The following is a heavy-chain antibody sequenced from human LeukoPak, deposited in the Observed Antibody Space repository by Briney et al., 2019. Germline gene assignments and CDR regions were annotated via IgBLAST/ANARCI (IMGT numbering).Heavy chain of an antibody. D-gene: IGHD6-19*01. CDR2: MNPNSGNT. Sequence: ASVKVSCKASGYTFTSYDINWVRQATGQGLEWMGWMNPNSGNTGYAQKFQGRVTITRNTSISTAYMELSSLRSEDTAVYYCAISSGWYGENYFDYWGQGTLVTASS. V-gene: IGHV1-8*03. J-gene: IGHJ4*02. CDR1: GYTFTSYD. CDR3: AISSGWYGENYFDY.